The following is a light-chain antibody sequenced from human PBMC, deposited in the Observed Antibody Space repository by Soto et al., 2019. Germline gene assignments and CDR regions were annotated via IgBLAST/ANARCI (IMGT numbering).Light chain of an antibody. Sequence: DIQMTQSPSSLSASIGDIITITCRASQSISTYLNWYQQKPGKAPKLLIYGASTLQNGVPSRFSGSGSATDYTLTIMDLQPEDFATYYCQHSFITPPLTFGGGPKVEMK. CDR3: QHSFITPPLT. CDR2: GAS. CDR1: QSISTY. J-gene: IGKJ4*01. V-gene: IGKV1-39*01.